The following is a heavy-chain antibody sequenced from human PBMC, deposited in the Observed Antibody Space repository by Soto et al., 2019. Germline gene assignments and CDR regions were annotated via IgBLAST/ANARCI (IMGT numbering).Heavy chain of an antibody. Sequence: SETLSLTCAVYGGSFSGYYWSWIRQPPGKGLEWIGEINHSGSTNYNPSLKSRVTISVDTSKNQFSLKLSSVTAADTAVYYCARGLSSGYDSLPYGMDVWGPGTTVTVSS. V-gene: IGHV4-34*01. CDR2: INHSGST. CDR3: ARGLSSGYDSLPYGMDV. J-gene: IGHJ6*02. D-gene: IGHD5-12*01. CDR1: GGSFSGYY.